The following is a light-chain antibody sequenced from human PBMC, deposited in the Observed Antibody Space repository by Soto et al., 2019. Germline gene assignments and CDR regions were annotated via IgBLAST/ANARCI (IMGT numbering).Light chain of an antibody. Sequence: ILMTQSPATLSGSPGEIATLSCRASQSVSNSLAWYQQKPGQAPRLLIYDASTRATGIPARLSGSGSGTEFTLPISGQQSEEFAVYYCQQYNNWPPWTFGEGAKVEIK. CDR2: DAS. CDR1: QSVSNS. CDR3: QQYNNWPPWT. J-gene: IGKJ1*01. V-gene: IGKV3-15*01.